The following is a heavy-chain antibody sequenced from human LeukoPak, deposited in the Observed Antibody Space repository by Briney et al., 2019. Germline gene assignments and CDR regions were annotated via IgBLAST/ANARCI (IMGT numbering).Heavy chain of an antibody. D-gene: IGHD4-23*01. Sequence: ASVKVSCKASGYTFTGYYMHWVRQAPGQGLAWMGWISAYNGDTSSAQTLQGRITMTTDASTSTAYMELRSLTSDDTAVYYCASRAGNSFHGFDVWGQGTMVTVSS. J-gene: IGHJ3*01. CDR1: GYTFTGYY. CDR2: ISAYNGDT. CDR3: ASRAGNSFHGFDV. V-gene: IGHV1-18*04.